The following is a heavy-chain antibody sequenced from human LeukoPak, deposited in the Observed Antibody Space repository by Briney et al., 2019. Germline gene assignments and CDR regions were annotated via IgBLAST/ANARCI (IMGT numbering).Heavy chain of an antibody. J-gene: IGHJ3*02. Sequence: ASVKVSCKTSGYTFTNYGLNWVRQAPGLGLEWMGWINTNNGNPTYAQGFTGRFAFSLDTSVSTTYLQISSLKAEDTAVYYCARDRWGDGYNYFHAFDIWGQGTMVTVSS. CDR3: ARDRWGDGYNYFHAFDI. V-gene: IGHV7-4-1*02. CDR1: GYTFTNYG. D-gene: IGHD5-24*01. CDR2: INTNNGNP.